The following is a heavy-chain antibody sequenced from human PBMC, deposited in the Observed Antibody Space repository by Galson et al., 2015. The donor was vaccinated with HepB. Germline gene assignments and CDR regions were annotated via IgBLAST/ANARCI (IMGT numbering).Heavy chain of an antibody. D-gene: IGHD1-26*01. CDR2: IRTRGYGATT. J-gene: IGHJ4*02. CDR3: TRIRSWGYLDY. V-gene: IGHV3-49*03. Sequence: SLRLSCAASGFTFGDYALSWFRQAPGKGLEWVGRIRTRGYGATTEYAASVKGRFTISRDDSNNIAYLQMNNLKTEDTALYYCTRIRSWGYLDYWGQGTLVTVSS. CDR1: GFTFGDYA.